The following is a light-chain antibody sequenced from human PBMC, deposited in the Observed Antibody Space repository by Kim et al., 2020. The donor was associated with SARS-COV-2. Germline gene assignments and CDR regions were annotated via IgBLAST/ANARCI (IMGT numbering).Light chain of an antibody. CDR2: YDS. V-gene: IGLV3-21*04. CDR3: QVWDSSSDQPV. CDR1: NLGSKS. J-gene: IGLJ3*02. Sequence: ATGTTSRITWGGNNLGSKSVHRSQQKPGQAPLMVIYYDSDRLSGTPERFSGSNSGNTATLTISRIEAGDEADYYCQVWDSSSDQPVFGGRTKLAVL.